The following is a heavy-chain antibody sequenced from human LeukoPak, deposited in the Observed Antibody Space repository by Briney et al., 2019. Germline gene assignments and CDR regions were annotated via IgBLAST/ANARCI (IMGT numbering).Heavy chain of an antibody. CDR2: ISSSSSYI. Sequence: PGGSLRLSCAASGFTISSYSMNWVRQAPGKGLEWVSSISSSSSYIYYADSVKGRFTISRDNAKNSLYLQMNSLRAEDTAVYYCARAAVAEPYYYYGMDVWGKGTTVTVSS. CDR3: ARAAVAEPYYYYGMDV. CDR1: GFTISSYS. J-gene: IGHJ6*04. D-gene: IGHD6-19*01. V-gene: IGHV3-21*01.